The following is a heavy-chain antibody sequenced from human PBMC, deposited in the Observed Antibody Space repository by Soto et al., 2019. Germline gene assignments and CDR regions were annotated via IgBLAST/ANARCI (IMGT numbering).Heavy chain of an antibody. CDR3: ARTEIDYYGSGSYVP. Sequence: SETLCLTCSVSGGSISSYDWRWIRQPPGKGLEWIGYIYYSGSTNYNPSLKSRVTISVDTSKNQFSLKLSSVTAADTAVYYCARTEIDYYGSGSYVPWGQGTLVTVSS. CDR2: IYYSGST. V-gene: IGHV4-59*08. D-gene: IGHD3-10*01. CDR1: GGSISSYD. J-gene: IGHJ5*02.